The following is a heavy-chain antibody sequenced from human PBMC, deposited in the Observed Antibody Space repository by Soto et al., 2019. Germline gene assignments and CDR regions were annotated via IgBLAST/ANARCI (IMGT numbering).Heavy chain of an antibody. CDR1: GFTSTRYS. J-gene: IGHJ4*02. V-gene: IGHV3-21*06. Sequence: LRLSCAASGFTSTRYSMNWVRQAPGKGLEWVSSISSTTNYIYYGDSMKGRFTISRDNAKNSLYLEMNSLRAEDTAVYYCARESEDLTSNFDYWRQGTLVTVSS. CDR3: ARESEDLTSNFDY. CDR2: ISSTTNYI.